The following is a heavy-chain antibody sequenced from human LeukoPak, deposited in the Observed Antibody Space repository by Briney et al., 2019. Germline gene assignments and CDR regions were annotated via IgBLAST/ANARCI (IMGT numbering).Heavy chain of an antibody. D-gene: IGHD1-26*01. CDR2: INHSGST. CDR3: ARARRVFIVGATDFDY. CDR1: GGSFSGYY. V-gene: IGHV4-34*01. J-gene: IGHJ4*02. Sequence: PSETLSLTCAVYGGSFSGYYWSWIRQPPGKGLEWIGEINHSGSTNYIPSLKSRVTISVDTSKNQFSLKLSSVTAADTAVYYCARARRVFIVGATDFDYWGQGTLVTVSS.